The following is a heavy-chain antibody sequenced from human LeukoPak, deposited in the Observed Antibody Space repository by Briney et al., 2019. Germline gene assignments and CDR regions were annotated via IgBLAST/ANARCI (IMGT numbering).Heavy chain of an antibody. J-gene: IGHJ6*03. V-gene: IGHV1-69*05. D-gene: IGHD1-20*01. CDR2: IIPIFGTA. Sequence: ASVKVSCKASGGTFSSYAISWVRQAPGQGLEWVGGIIPIFGTANYAQKFQGRVTITTDGSTSTAYMELSSLRSEDTAVYYCARGKYNWNYYYYMDVWGKGTTVTVSS. CDR1: GGTFSSYA. CDR3: ARGKYNWNYYYYMDV.